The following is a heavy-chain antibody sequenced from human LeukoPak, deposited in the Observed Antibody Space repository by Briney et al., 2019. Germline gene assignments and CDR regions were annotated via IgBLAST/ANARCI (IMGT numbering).Heavy chain of an antibody. J-gene: IGHJ3*02. Sequence: SETLSLTCTVSGGSISSYYWSWIRQPPGKGLEWIGYIYYSGSTNYNPSLKSRVTISVDTSKNQFSLKLSSVTAAGTAVYYCARPGSSGWYVGAFDIWGQGTMVTVSS. CDR1: GGSISSYY. CDR3: ARPGSSGWYVGAFDI. CDR2: IYYSGST. V-gene: IGHV4-59*01. D-gene: IGHD6-19*01.